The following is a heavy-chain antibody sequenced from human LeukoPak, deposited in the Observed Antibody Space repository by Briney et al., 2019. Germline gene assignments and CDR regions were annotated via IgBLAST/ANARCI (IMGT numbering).Heavy chain of an antibody. Sequence: PSETLSLTCTVSGSSIGTYSWSWIRQPPGKGLEWIGYIYTSGSTNYNPSLKSRVTISVDTSKNQFSLKLSSVTAADTAVYYCARDRKKVGRLAIFDYWGQGTLVTVSS. CDR1: GSSIGTYS. CDR3: ARDRKKVGRLAIFDY. D-gene: IGHD6-25*01. V-gene: IGHV4-4*09. J-gene: IGHJ4*02. CDR2: IYTSGST.